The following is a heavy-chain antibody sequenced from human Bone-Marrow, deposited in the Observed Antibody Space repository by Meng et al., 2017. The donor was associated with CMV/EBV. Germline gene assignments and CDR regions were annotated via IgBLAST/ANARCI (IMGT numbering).Heavy chain of an antibody. CDR1: GYSFTSYW. CDR2: NYPGDSDT. CDR3: ASSPSSSSPSDY. D-gene: IGHD6-13*01. J-gene: IGHJ4*02. V-gene: IGHV5-51*01. Sequence: KVSCKGSGYSFTSYWLGWVRQMRGKGLEWMGINYPGDSDTRYSPSFQGQVSISADKSISTAYLQWSSLMDSDTAMYYCASSPSSSSPSDYWGQGTRVTVSS.